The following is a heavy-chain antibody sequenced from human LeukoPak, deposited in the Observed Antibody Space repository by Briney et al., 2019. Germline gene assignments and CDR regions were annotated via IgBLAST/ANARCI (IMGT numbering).Heavy chain of an antibody. D-gene: IGHD3-10*01. Sequence: PGGSLRLSCAASGFTFSDYYMSWIRQAPGKGLEWVSYISSSGSTIYYADSVKGRFTISRDNSKNTLYLQMNSLRAEDTAVYYCAKDQAVIGGSGNLFDYWGQGTLVTVSS. V-gene: IGHV3-11*01. CDR1: GFTFSDYY. CDR2: ISSSGSTI. CDR3: AKDQAVIGGSGNLFDY. J-gene: IGHJ4*02.